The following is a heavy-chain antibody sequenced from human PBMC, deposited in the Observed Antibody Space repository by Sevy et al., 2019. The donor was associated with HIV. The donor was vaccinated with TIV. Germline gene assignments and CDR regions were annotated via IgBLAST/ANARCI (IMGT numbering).Heavy chain of an antibody. J-gene: IGHJ6*02. V-gene: IGHV4-59*01. CDR1: GDSIDSNY. CDR2: LYYSGVT. Sequence: SESLSLTCTVSGDSIDSNYWNWIRQPPGKGLEWIGYLYYSGVTNYNPSLKSRVTISVDTSKNQFSLKLRSVTAADTAVYYCARAPTAPNGMDVWGLGTTVTVSS. D-gene: IGHD1-1*01. CDR3: ARAPTAPNGMDV.